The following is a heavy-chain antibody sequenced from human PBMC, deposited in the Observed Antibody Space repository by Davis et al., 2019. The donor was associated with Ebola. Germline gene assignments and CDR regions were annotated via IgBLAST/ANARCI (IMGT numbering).Heavy chain of an antibody. CDR1: GYTFTSYG. CDR3: ARGGLIAAAGSTFDY. CDR2: ISAYNGNT. Sequence: AASVKVSCKASGYTFTSYGISWVRQAPGQGLEWIGWISAYNGNTNYAQKLQGRITMTTDTSTSTAYMELRSLRSDDTAVYYCARGGLIAAAGSTFDYWGQGTLVTVSS. J-gene: IGHJ4*02. D-gene: IGHD6-13*01. V-gene: IGHV1-18*01.